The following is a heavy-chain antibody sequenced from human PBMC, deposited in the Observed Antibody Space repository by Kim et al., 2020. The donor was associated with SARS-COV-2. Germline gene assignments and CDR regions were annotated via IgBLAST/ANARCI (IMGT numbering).Heavy chain of an antibody. CDR1: GGSFSGYY. CDR3: PSKGPGSGSPTSTYYYGM. Sequence: SETLSLTCAVYGGSFSGYYWSWIRQPPGKGLEWIGEINHSGSTNYNPSLKSRVTISVDTSKNQCSLKLSSVTAADTAVYYCPSKGPGSGSPTSTYYYGM. J-gene: IGHJ6*01. CDR2: INHSGST. D-gene: IGHD3-10*01. V-gene: IGHV4-34*01.